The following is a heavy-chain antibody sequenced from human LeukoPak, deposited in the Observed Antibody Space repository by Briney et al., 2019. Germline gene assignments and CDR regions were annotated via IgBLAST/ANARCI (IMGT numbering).Heavy chain of an antibody. CDR3: ARDSNRIDFDY. D-gene: IGHD1-14*01. V-gene: IGHV4-59*01. CDR1: GGSISSYY. J-gene: IGHJ4*02. Sequence: NASETLSLTCTVSGGSISSYYWSWIRQPPGKGLEWIGYIYCSGSTNYNPSLKSRVTISVDMSKNQFSLKLSSVTAADTAVYYCARDSNRIDFDYWGQGTLVTVSS. CDR2: IYCSGST.